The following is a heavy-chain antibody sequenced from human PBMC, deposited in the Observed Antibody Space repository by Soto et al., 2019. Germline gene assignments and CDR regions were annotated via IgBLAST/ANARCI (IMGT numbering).Heavy chain of an antibody. Sequence: PGGSLRLSCAASGFTFSTFPMHWVRRAPGKGLEWVALISHDGNNKYYADSVKGRFTISRDNSKNTLYLHMNSLRADDTAVYYCARWGVQYDSYGYIWGQGTLVTVSS. J-gene: IGHJ4*02. CDR3: ARWGVQYDSYGYI. V-gene: IGHV3-30-3*01. D-gene: IGHD5-18*01. CDR2: ISHDGNNK. CDR1: GFTFSTFP.